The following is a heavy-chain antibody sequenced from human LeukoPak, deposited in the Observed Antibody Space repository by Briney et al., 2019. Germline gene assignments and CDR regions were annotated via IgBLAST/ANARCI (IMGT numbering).Heavy chain of an antibody. D-gene: IGHD2-2*01. CDR1: GFPLSNYW. CDR2: INGDWRST. Sequence: GGSLRLSCAASGFPLSNYWMHWVRQAPTKGPVWVSRINGDWRSTNYADSVKGRFTISRDNAKNTLYLQMNSLRVEDTAIYYCTKGAVGQLPHPLYFDLWGRGTLVTVSS. V-gene: IGHV3-74*01. CDR3: TKGAVGQLPHPLYFDL. J-gene: IGHJ2*01.